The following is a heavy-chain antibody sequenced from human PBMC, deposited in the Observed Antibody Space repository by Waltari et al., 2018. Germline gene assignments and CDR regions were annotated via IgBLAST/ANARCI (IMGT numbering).Heavy chain of an antibody. CDR1: GFTFADYA. D-gene: IGHD3-9*01. J-gene: IGHJ6*03. CDR2: ISWNSGSI. Sequence: EVQLVESGGGLVQPGRSLRLSCAASGFTFADYAMHWVRQAPGKGLEWVSGISWNSGSIGYADSVKGRFTISRDNAKNSLYLQMNSLRAEDTALYYCAKDPHYDILTYMDVWGKGTTVTVSS. CDR3: AKDPHYDILTYMDV. V-gene: IGHV3-9*01.